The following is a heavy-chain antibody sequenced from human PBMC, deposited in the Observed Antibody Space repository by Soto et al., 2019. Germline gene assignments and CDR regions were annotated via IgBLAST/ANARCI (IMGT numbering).Heavy chain of an antibody. D-gene: IGHD3-9*01. CDR2: IYWDDDT. Sequence: QITLKESGPTLMKPTQTLTLTCSFSGFSFISSGEGVGWIRQPPGKALEWLALIYWDDDTRYSPSLENRLTVTKEKDPSNRHVVLTLTDVGPAATATYYCAHRQSVLRYFDLGYFDYWGQGALVTVSS. CDR3: AHRQSVLRYFDLGYFDY. J-gene: IGHJ4*02. CDR1: GFSFISSGEG. V-gene: IGHV2-5*02.